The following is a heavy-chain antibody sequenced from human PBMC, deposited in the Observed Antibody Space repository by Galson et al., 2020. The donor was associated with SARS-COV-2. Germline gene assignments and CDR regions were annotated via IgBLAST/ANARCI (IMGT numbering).Heavy chain of an antibody. V-gene: IGHV3-7*03. CDR3: ARDGIAAAGYYYYYGMDV. CDR2: IKQDGSEK. J-gene: IGHJ6*02. D-gene: IGHD6-13*01. Sequence: GGSLRLSCAASGFTFSSYWMSWVRQAPGKGLEWVANIKQDGSEKYYVDSVKGRFTISRDNAKNSLYLQMNSLRAEDTAVYYCARDGIAAAGYYYYYGMDVWGQGTTVTVSS. CDR1: GFTFSSYW.